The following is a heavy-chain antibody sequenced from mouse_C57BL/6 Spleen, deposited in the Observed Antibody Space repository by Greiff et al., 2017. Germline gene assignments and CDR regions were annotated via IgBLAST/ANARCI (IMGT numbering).Heavy chain of an antibody. CDR3: AIGGPLYFDY. J-gene: IGHJ2*01. CDR2: IHPSDSDT. CDR1: GYTFTSYW. V-gene: IGHV1-74*01. Sequence: QVQLQQPGAELVKPGASVKVSCKATGYTFTSYWMHWVKQRPGQGLEWIGRIHPSDSDTNYNQKVKGKATLTVDKSSSTAYMQLSSLTTEDSAVYFCAIGGPLYFDYWGQGTTLTVSS.